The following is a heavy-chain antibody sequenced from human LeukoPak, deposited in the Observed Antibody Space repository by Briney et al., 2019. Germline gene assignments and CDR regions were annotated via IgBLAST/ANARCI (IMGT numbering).Heavy chain of an antibody. D-gene: IGHD3-16*01. CDR2: INPSGGST. CDR1: GYTFTTYY. V-gene: IGHV1-46*01. CDR3: ARDYDWAFDY. J-gene: IGHJ4*02. Sequence: GASVKVSCKASGYTFTTYYLHWVRQAPGQGLEWMGFINPSGGSTSYAQKFQGRITMTRDTSTTTVYMDLSSLRSEDTAVYFCARDYDWAFDYWGQGILVTVAS.